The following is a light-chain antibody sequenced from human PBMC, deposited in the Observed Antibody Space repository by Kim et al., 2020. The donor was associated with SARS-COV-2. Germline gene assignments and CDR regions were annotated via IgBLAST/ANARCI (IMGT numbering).Light chain of an antibody. Sequence: GPEISISCTGTSSDLGDYNFVSWYQQHPGRAPKLMIYDVSDRPSGVSNRFSGSKSGNTASLTISGLQAEDEADYFCSSYTSHSTLVFGGGTQLTVL. CDR1: SSDLGDYNF. CDR2: DVS. CDR3: SSYTSHSTLV. V-gene: IGLV2-14*03. J-gene: IGLJ3*02.